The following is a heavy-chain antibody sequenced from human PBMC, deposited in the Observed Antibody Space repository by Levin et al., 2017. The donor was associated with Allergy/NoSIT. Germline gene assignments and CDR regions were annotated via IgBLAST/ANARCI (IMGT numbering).Heavy chain of an antibody. Sequence: GGSLRLSCAASGFTFSSYEMNWVRQAPGKGLEWVSYISSSGSTIYYADSVKGRFTISRDNAKNSLYLQMNSLRAEDTAVYYCARQLGNFWSGYNYFDYWGQGTLVAVAS. CDR3: ARQLGNFWSGYNYFDY. CDR1: GFTFSSYE. J-gene: IGHJ4*02. D-gene: IGHD3-3*01. V-gene: IGHV3-48*03. CDR2: ISSSGSTI.